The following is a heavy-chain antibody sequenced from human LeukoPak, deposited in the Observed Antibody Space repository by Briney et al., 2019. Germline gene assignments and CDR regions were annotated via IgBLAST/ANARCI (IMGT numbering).Heavy chain of an antibody. CDR2: IHTSGST. CDR1: GGSISSSY. Sequence: SETLSLTCSVSGGSISSSYWSWIRQPAGKGLGWIGRIHTSGSTNYNPSLKSRVSMSLDTSQNQVPLKVRSVTAADTAVYYCAKGAGTTTYMWFDPWGQGTLVAVSS. V-gene: IGHV4-4*07. J-gene: IGHJ5*02. D-gene: IGHD1-1*01. CDR3: AKGAGTTTYMWFDP.